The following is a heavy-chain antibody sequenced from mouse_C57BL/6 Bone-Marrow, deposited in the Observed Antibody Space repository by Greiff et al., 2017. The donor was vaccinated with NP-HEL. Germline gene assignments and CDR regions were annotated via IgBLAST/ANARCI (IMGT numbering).Heavy chain of an antibody. CDR3: ARFFAY. CDR1: GFTFSDYY. Sequence: EVKVEESGGGLVQPGGSLKLSCAASGFTFSDYYMYWVRQTPEKRLEWVAYISTGGGSTYYPDTVKGRFTISRDNAKNTLYLQMSRLKSEDTAMYYCARFFAYWGQGTLVTVSA. J-gene: IGHJ3*01. V-gene: IGHV5-12*01. CDR2: ISTGGGST.